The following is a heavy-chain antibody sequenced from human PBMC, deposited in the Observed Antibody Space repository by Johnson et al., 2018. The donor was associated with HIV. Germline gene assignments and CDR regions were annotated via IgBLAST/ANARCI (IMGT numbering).Heavy chain of an antibody. CDR3: TTVAAFGAFDI. CDR2: ITSNTDGGTT. V-gene: IGHV3-15*01. J-gene: IGHJ3*02. D-gene: IGHD3-16*01. Sequence: EMQLVESGGGVVQPGRSLRLSCAASGFTFSNAWMSWVRQAPGKGLEWVGRITSNTDGGTTDYAAPVKGRFTISRDDSKNTVYLQMNSLKTEDTAIYYCTTVAAFGAFDIWGQGTMVTVSS. CDR1: GFTFSNAW.